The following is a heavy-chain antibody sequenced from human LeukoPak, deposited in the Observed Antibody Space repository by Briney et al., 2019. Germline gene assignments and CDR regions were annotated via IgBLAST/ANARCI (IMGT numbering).Heavy chain of an antibody. D-gene: IGHD2-15*01. CDR3: ARAAYCSGGSCRLLALGY. J-gene: IGHJ4*02. CDR1: GFTSSSYG. Sequence: GGSLRLSCAASGFTSSSYGMHWVRQAPGKGLEWVAVIWYDGSNKYYADSVKGRFTISRDNSKNTLYLQMNSLRAEDTAVYYCARAAYCSGGSCRLLALGYWGQGTLVTVSS. V-gene: IGHV3-33*01. CDR2: IWYDGSNK.